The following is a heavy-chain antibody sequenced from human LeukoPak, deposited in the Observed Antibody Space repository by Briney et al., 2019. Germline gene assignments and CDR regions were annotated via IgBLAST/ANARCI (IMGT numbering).Heavy chain of an antibody. CDR3: ARRDYSNGGFDY. CDR2: IYHSGST. V-gene: IGHV4-38-2*02. CDR1: GFSISSGYY. Sequence: SETLSLTCTVSGFSISSGYYWGWIRQPPGKGLEWIGSIYHSGSTYYNPSLKSRVTISVDTSKNQFSLKLSSVTAADTAVYYCARRDYSNGGFDYWGQGTLVTVSS. D-gene: IGHD4-11*01. J-gene: IGHJ4*02.